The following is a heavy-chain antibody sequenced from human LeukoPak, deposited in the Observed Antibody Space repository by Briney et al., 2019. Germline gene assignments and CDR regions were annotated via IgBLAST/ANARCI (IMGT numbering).Heavy chain of an antibody. CDR1: GGTFSSYA. CDR2: IIPILGIA. V-gene: IGHV1-69*04. CDR3: ARESLEGVKYYYGMDV. J-gene: IGHJ6*02. D-gene: IGHD2-8*01. Sequence: PRASVKVSCKASGGTFSSYAISWVRQAPGQGLEWMGRIIPILGIANYAQKFQGRVTITADKSTSTAYMELSSLRSEDTAVYYCARESLEGVKYYYGMDVWGQGTMVTVSS.